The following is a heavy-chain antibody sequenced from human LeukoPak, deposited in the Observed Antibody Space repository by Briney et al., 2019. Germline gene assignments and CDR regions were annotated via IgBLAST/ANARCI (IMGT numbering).Heavy chain of an antibody. D-gene: IGHD3-16*01. CDR3: TRGKIGGDDFDY. Sequence: PSETLSLTCTVSGGSISSGDYYWSWIRQPPGKGLEWIGYIYYSGSTYYNPSLKSRVTILVDTSRNQFSLKLNSVTAADTAVYYCTRGKIGGDDFDYWGQGTQVTASS. CDR1: GGSISSGDYY. CDR2: IYYSGST. J-gene: IGHJ4*02. V-gene: IGHV4-30-4*01.